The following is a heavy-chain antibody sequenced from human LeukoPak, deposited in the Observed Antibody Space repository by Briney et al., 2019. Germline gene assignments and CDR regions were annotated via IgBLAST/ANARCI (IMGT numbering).Heavy chain of an antibody. J-gene: IGHJ4*02. CDR1: GFTFGNYY. V-gene: IGHV3-11*01. Sequence: PGGSLRLSCAASGFTFGNYYISWIRQAPGKGLEWVSYISGNGGTKYDADSVKGRFIMTRDSAKKSVYLQMTSLRVEDTAVYYCGRGIPVDYWGQGLLVTVSS. CDR3: GRGIPVDY. CDR2: ISGNGGTK.